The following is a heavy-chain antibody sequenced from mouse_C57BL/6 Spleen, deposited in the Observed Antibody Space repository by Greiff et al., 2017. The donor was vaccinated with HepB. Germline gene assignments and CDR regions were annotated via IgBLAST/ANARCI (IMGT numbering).Heavy chain of an antibody. CDR1: GFTFSSYA. CDR2: ISDGGSYT. J-gene: IGHJ4*01. D-gene: IGHD1-1*01. Sequence: EVKVVESGGGLVKPGGSLKLSCAASGFTFSSYAMSWVRQTPEKRLEWVATISDGGSYTYYPDNVKGRFTISRDNAKNNLYLQMSHLKSEDTAMYYCAREGSSPRAMDYWGQGTSVTVSS. V-gene: IGHV5-4*01. CDR3: AREGSSPRAMDY.